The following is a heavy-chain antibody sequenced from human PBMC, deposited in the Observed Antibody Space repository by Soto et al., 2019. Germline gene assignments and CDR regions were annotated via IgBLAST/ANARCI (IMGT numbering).Heavy chain of an antibody. V-gene: IGHV3-74*01. J-gene: IGHJ3*02. Sequence: PVGSLRLSCAASGISFRNDWMHWVRQGPGKGLVWVSRINGDGNSISSADSVKGRFTISRDNAKNSLYLQMNSLRAEDTAVYYCAAWLQFGRPAFDIWGQGTTVTVSS. D-gene: IGHD5-12*01. CDR2: INGDGNSI. CDR1: GISFRNDW. CDR3: AAWLQFGRPAFDI.